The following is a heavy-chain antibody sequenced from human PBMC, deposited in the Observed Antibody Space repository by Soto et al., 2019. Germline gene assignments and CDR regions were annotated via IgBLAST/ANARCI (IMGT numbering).Heavy chain of an antibody. CDR1: GGSISTSIYY. V-gene: IGHV4-39*01. J-gene: IGHJ4*02. D-gene: IGHD5-18*01. CDR2: IYYGGGT. CDR3: ARLGYTYGYMGV. Sequence: QLLESGPGLVKPSETLSLTCSVSGGSISTSIYYWGWIRQPPGKGLEWIGSIYYGGGTYYNPSLKTRGTISIDTSRNQFSLKLSSVTAADTAVYYCARLGYTYGYMGVWGQGSLVAVSS.